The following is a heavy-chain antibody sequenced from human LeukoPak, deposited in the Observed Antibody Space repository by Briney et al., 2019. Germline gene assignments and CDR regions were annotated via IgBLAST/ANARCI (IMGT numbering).Heavy chain of an antibody. Sequence: PSETLSLTCTVSGGSISSYYWSWIRQPPGKGLEWIGYIYYSGSTNYNPSLKSRVTISVDTSKNQFSLKLSSVTAADTAVYYCARQLPLGPSDPWGQGTLVTVSS. CDR3: ARQLPLGPSDP. CDR2: IYYSGST. J-gene: IGHJ5*02. CDR1: GGSISSYY. D-gene: IGHD2-15*01. V-gene: IGHV4-59*08.